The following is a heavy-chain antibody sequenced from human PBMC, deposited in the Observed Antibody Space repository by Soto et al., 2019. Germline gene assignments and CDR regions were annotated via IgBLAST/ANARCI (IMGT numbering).Heavy chain of an antibody. Sequence: GGSLRLSCAASGFTFSNAWMSWVRQAPGKGLEWVGRIKSKTDGGTTDYAAPVKGRFTISRDDSKNTLYLQMNSLKTEDTAVYYCTTPRGYDYSHVTFDIWGQGTMVTVSS. V-gene: IGHV3-15*01. J-gene: IGHJ3*02. CDR1: GFTFSNAW. CDR2: IKSKTDGGTT. D-gene: IGHD5-12*01. CDR3: TTPRGYDYSHVTFDI.